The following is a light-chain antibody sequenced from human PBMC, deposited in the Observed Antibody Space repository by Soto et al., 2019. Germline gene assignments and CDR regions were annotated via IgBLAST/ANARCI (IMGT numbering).Light chain of an antibody. CDR2: DAS. CDR1: QSVSSN. CDR3: QQRSNWPPSIT. V-gene: IGKV3-11*01. Sequence: EIVMTQSPDTLSVSPGERASLSCRASQSVSSNLAWYQQKPGQAPRLLIYDASNRATGIPARFSGSGSGTDFTLTISSLEPEDFAVYYCQQRSNWPPSITFGQGTRLEIK. J-gene: IGKJ5*01.